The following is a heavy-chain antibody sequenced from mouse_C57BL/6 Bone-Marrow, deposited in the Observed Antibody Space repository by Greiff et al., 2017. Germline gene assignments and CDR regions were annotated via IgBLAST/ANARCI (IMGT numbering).Heavy chain of an antibody. CDR2: INPNNGGT. V-gene: IGHV1-26*01. Sequence: VQLQQPGAELVMPGASVKLSCKASGYTFTSYWMHWVKQSHGKSLAWIGDINPNNGGTSYNQKFKGKATLTVDKSSSTAYMELRSLTSEDSAVYYCARCSFYYGSSYFDYWGQGTTLTVSS. J-gene: IGHJ2*01. CDR1: GYTFTSYW. CDR3: ARCSFYYGSSYFDY. D-gene: IGHD1-1*01.